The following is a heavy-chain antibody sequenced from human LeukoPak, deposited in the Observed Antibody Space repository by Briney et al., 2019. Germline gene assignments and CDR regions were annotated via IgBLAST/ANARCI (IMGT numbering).Heavy chain of an antibody. CDR3: AKATGNLGN. Sequence: ETLSLTCAVYGGSFSGYFWSWIRQPPGKGLEWVSAISGSGGSTYYADSVKGRFTISRDNSKNTLYLQMNSLRAEDTAVYYCAKATGNLGNWGQGTLVTLSS. D-gene: IGHD1-1*01. J-gene: IGHJ4*02. CDR1: GGSFSGYF. V-gene: IGHV3-23*01. CDR2: ISGSGGST.